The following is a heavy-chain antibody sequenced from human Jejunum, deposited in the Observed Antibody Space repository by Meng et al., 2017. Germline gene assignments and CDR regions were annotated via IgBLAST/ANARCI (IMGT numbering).Heavy chain of an antibody. Sequence: VQLQGSGPGLVRPSETRSLICTVSGGSVSRAGYQWGWIRQPPGKGLEWIGYASTNYNPSLKSRVTISLDTSRNQFSLSLSSVTAADTAVYYCARDHMGSLDYWGQGILVTVSS. CDR1: GGSVSRAGYQ. CDR2: AST. CDR3: ARDHMGSLDY. J-gene: IGHJ4*02. D-gene: IGHD1-26*01. V-gene: IGHV4-61*08.